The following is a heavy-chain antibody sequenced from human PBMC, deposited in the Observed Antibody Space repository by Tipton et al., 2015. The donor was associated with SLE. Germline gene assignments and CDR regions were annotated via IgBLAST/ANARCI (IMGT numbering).Heavy chain of an antibody. V-gene: IGHV4-34*01. CDR3: ARGLSGYSSSWFYYYYGMDV. D-gene: IGHD6-13*01. Sequence: LRLSCAVYGGSFSGYYWSWIRQPPGKGLEWIGEINHSGSTNYNPSLKSRVTISLDTSKNQFSLRLSSVTAADTAVYYCARGLSGYSSSWFYYYYGMDVWGQGTTVTVSS. J-gene: IGHJ6*02. CDR2: INHSGST. CDR1: GGSFSGYY.